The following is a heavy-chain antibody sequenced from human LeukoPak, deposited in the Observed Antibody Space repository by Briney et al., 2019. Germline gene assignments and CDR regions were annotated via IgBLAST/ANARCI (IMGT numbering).Heavy chain of an antibody. V-gene: IGHV4-61*02. Sequence: PSETLSLTCTVSSGSINSGSYSWTWIRQPAGKGLEWIGRIHISGSTDYTPSLESRVTISVDTSKNQFSLKLSSVTAADTAVYYCARADRSGYFGNVVAFDIWGQGTMVTVSS. CDR3: ARADRSGYFGNVVAFDI. CDR2: IHISGST. J-gene: IGHJ3*02. D-gene: IGHD3-22*01. CDR1: SGSINSGSYS.